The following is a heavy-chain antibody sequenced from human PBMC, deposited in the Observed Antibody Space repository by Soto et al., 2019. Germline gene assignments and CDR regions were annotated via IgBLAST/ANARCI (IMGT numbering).Heavy chain of an antibody. V-gene: IGHV1-24*01. CDR2: FDPEDGET. D-gene: IGHD3-9*01. CDR1: GYTLTELS. CDR3: ATGERHYDILTGYCY. J-gene: IGHJ4*02. Sequence: GASVKVSCKVSGYTLTELSMHWVRQAPGKGLEWMGGFDPEDGETIYAQKFQGRVTMTEDTSTDTAYMELSSLRSEDTAVYYCATGERHYDILTGYCYWGQGTLVTVSS.